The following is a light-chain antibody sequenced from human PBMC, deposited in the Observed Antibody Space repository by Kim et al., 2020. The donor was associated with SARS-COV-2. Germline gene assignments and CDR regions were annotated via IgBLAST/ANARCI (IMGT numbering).Light chain of an antibody. CDR2: GKN. CDR1: SLRSYY. CDR3: NSRDSNDHGV. Sequence: SSELTQDPAVSVALGQTVRITCQGDSLRSYYATWYQQKPGQAPILVIYGKNNRPSGIPDRFSGSSSGNTASLTITGTQAGDEADYYCNSRDSNDHGVVGG. V-gene: IGLV3-19*01. J-gene: IGLJ2*01.